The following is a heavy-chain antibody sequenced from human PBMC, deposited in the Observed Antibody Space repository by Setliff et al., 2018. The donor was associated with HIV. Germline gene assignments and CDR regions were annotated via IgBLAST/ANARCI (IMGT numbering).Heavy chain of an antibody. Sequence: SETLSLTCTVSGGSISSHYWSWIRQPPGKGLEWIGYIYYSGSTNYNPSLKSRVTISVDTSKNQFSLKLNSVTAADTAVYYCARHAVPHYYDSSGPSWGPGTLVTVSS. D-gene: IGHD3-22*01. CDR3: ARHAVPHYYDSSGPS. J-gene: IGHJ5*02. CDR2: IYYSGST. V-gene: IGHV4-59*08. CDR1: GGSISSHY.